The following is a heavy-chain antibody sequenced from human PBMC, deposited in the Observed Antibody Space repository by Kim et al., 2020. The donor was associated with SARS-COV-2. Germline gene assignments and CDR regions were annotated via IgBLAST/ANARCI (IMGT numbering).Heavy chain of an antibody. D-gene: IGHD3-3*02. CDR3: ARARPHFAEAHPEYFDF. J-gene: IGHJ4*02. CDR1: GGSISTYY. Sequence: SETLSLTCTVSGGSISTYYWNWIRQPPGKGLEWIGYIYYTGNTNFNPSLKSRVTISFDASKRQISLNLSSVTAADTAVYFCARARPHFAEAHPEYFDFWGQGALVAVS. V-gene: IGHV4-59*01. CDR2: IYYTGNT.